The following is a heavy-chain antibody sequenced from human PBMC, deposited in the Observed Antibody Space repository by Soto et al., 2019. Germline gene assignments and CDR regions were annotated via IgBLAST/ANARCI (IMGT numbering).Heavy chain of an antibody. V-gene: IGHV1-2*02. D-gene: IGHD4-17*01. CDR2: INPTSGGT. CDR1: GYTFAAYY. J-gene: IGHJ4*02. Sequence: QVQLVQSGAEVKKPGASVKVSCKTSGYTFAAYYIHWIRQAPGQGLEWMGWINPTSGGTVYAQNFQDRVTMTRDTSISTAYMELRRLNSGDTAVYYCARDPDYGDYWGYFFDSWGQGTPVTVSS. CDR3: ARDPDYGDYWGYFFDS.